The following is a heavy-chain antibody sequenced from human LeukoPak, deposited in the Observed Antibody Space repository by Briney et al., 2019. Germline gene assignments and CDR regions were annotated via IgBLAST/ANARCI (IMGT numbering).Heavy chain of an antibody. Sequence: SETLSLTGTASRGSIRVISMSTYYWGWIREAPGKGLEWIGSLYYGENSHYNPSLKSRATLSVDTSNNQFSLKLTSVTAADAAVYFCARQLPTGAEDPRGPLHYWGQGTVVTVSS. CDR3: ARQLPTGAEDPRGPLHY. CDR1: RGSIRVISMSTYY. V-gene: IGHV4-39*01. CDR2: LYYGENS. D-gene: IGHD1-14*01. J-gene: IGHJ4*02.